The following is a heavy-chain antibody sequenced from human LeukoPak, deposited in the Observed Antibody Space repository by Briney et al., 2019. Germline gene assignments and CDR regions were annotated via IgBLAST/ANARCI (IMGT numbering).Heavy chain of an antibody. CDR2: IKQDGSEK. V-gene: IGHV3-7*03. CDR3: ATARGSYYESPYFDY. J-gene: IGHJ4*02. Sequence: PGGSLRLSCAASGLTFSSYWMSWVRQAPGKGLEWVANIKQDGSEKYYVDSVKGRFTISRDNAKNSLYLQMNSLRAEDTAVYYCATARGSYYESPYFDYWGQGTLVTVSS. D-gene: IGHD1-26*01. CDR1: GLTFSSYW.